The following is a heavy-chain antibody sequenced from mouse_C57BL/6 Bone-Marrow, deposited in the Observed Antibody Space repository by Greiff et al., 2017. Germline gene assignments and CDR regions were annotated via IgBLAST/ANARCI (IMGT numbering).Heavy chain of an antibody. J-gene: IGHJ1*03. Sequence: QVQLQQPGAELVRPGSSVKLSCKASGYTFTSYWMHWVKQRPIQGLEWIGNIDPSDSETHYTQKFKDKATLTVDKSSSTAYMQLSSLTSEDSAVYYCARRVTTAWYFDVWGTGTTVTVSS. CDR2: IDPSDSET. D-gene: IGHD1-2*01. CDR3: ARRVTTAWYFDV. V-gene: IGHV1-52*01. CDR1: GYTFTSYW.